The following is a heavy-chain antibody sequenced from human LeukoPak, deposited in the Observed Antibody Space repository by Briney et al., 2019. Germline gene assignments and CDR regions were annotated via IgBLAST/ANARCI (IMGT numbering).Heavy chain of an antibody. CDR3: ARVAVSGPTGWFDS. Sequence: KTGRSLRLSCAASGFTFSTYTMNWVRQAPGKGLEWVSSITNSGDYIYYADSVKGRFTISRDNVDNVVYLEMNSLGAEDTATYYCARVAVSGPTGWFDSWGQGTLVIVSS. D-gene: IGHD2-8*02. V-gene: IGHV3-21*01. J-gene: IGHJ5*01. CDR2: ITNSGDYI. CDR1: GFTFSTYT.